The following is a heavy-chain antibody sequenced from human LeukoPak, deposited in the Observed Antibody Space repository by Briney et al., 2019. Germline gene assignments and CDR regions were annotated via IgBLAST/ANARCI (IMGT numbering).Heavy chain of an antibody. J-gene: IGHJ4*02. CDR3: AKDLVAAKYYFDY. CDR2: ISGSGGST. Sequence: GESLKISCAASGFTFSSYAMSWVRQAPGKGLEWVSAISGSGGSTYYADSVKGRFTISRDNSKNTLYLQMNSLRAEDTAVYYCAKDLVAAKYYFDYWGQGTLVTVSS. D-gene: IGHD2-15*01. V-gene: IGHV3-23*01. CDR1: GFTFSSYA.